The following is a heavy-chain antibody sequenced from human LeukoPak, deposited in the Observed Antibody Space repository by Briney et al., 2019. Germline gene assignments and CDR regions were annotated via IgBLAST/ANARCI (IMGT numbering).Heavy chain of an antibody. D-gene: IGHD3-22*01. V-gene: IGHV3-23*01. CDR2: ISGSGGST. CDR3: AKPYDSSGYYLTDY. Sequence: HPGGSLRLSCAASGFTFISYAMSWVRQAPGKGLEWVSAISGSGGSTYYADSVKGRFTISRDNSKNTLYLQMNNLRAEDTAVYYCAKPYDSSGYYLTDYWGQGTLVTVSS. J-gene: IGHJ4*02. CDR1: GFTFISYA.